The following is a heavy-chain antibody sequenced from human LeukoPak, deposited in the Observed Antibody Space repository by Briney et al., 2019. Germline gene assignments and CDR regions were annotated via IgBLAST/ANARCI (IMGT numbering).Heavy chain of an antibody. D-gene: IGHD2-2*02. J-gene: IGHJ5*02. CDR3: AREDIVGVPAAIRGGYGWFDP. CDR1: GGTFSSYT. CDR2: IIPILGIA. Sequence: ASVKVSCKASGGTFSSYTISWVRQAPGQGLEWMGRIIPILGIANYAQKFQGRVTITADKSTSTAYMELSSLRSEDTAVYYCAREDIVGVPAAIRGGYGWFDPWGQGTLVTVSS. V-gene: IGHV1-69*04.